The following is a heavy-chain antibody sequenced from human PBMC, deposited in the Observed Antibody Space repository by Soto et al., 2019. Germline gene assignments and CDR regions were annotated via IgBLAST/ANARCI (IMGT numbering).Heavy chain of an antibody. Sequence: QVQLQESGPGLVKPSETLSLTCTVSGDFISNFYWSWIWQPAGKGLESLGRISTTGRTNYNPSLQSRVAMSLDTSKNQFSLRRTSLTAADTAVYFCARGMGRYFDLWGRGTLVTVFS. D-gene: IGHD2-8*01. CDR2: ISTTGRT. V-gene: IGHV4-4*07. J-gene: IGHJ2*01. CDR3: ARGMGRYFDL. CDR1: GDFISNFY.